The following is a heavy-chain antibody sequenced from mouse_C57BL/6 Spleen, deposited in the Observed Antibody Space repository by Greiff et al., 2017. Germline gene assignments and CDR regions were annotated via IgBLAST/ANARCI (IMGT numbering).Heavy chain of an antibody. D-gene: IGHD1-1*01. CDR3: AREFKFITTVEGFAY. CDR1: GYTFTSYW. J-gene: IGHJ3*01. V-gene: IGHV1-55*01. Sequence: QVQLQQSGAELVKPGASVKMSCKASGYTFTSYWITWVKQRPGQGLEWIGDIYPGSGSTNYNEEFKSKATLTVDTSSSTAYMQLSSLTSEDSAVYYCAREFKFITTVEGFAYWGQGTLVTVSA. CDR2: IYPGSGST.